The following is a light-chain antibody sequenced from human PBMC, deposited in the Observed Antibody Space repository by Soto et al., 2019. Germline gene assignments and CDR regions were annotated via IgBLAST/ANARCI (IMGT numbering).Light chain of an antibody. V-gene: IGKV1-5*03. J-gene: IGKJ1*01. Sequence: DIQVTQSPSTLSGSVGDRVTITCRASQTISSWLAWYQQKPGKAPKLLIYKASSLESGVPSRFSGSGSGTEFTLTISSLQPDDFATYYCQQYNSYGTFGQGTKVDIK. CDR1: QTISSW. CDR2: KAS. CDR3: QQYNSYGT.